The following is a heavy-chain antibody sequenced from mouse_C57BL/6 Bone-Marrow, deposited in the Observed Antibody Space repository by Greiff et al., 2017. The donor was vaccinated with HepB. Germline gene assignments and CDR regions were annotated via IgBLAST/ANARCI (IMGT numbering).Heavy chain of an antibody. CDR1: GYTFTSYW. V-gene: IGHV1-7*01. Sequence: VQLQQSGAELAKPGASVKLSCKASGYTFTSYWMHWVKQRPGQGLEWIGYINPSSGYTKYNQKFKDKVTLTADKSSSTAYMQLSSLTYEDSAVYYCAITTVVATDYWGQGTTLTVSS. J-gene: IGHJ2*01. D-gene: IGHD1-1*01. CDR3: AITTVVATDY. CDR2: INPSSGYT.